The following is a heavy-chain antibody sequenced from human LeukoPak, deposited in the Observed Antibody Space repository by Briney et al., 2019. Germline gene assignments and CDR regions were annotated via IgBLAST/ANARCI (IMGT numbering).Heavy chain of an antibody. CDR2: IRYDGSNK. Sequence: PGGSLRLSCAASGFTFSSYSMNWVRQAPGKGLEWVAFIRYDGSNKYYADSVKGRFIVSRDNSKNTLYLQMSSLRAEDTAVYYCAKGGLLGTYYFDSWGQGSLVTVSS. J-gene: IGHJ4*02. V-gene: IGHV3-30*02. CDR1: GFTFSSYS. D-gene: IGHD1-7*01. CDR3: AKGGLLGTYYFDS.